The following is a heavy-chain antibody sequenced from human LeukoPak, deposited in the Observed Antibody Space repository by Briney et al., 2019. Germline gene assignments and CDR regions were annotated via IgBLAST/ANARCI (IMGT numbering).Heavy chain of an antibody. J-gene: IGHJ4*02. CDR2: IYYSGTT. Sequence: PSETLSLTCGSITSSSHSWAWIRQPPGKGLEWIGDIYYSGTTQYNPSLKSRVTISLDTSKNQFSLKLTSVTAADTAIYYCAREDTAMVPFDYWGQGTLVTVSS. V-gene: IGHV4-39*02. CDR1: SITSSSHS. D-gene: IGHD5-18*01. CDR3: AREDTAMVPFDY.